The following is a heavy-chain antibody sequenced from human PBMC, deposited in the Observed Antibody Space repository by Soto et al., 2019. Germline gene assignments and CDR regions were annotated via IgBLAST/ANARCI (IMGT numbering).Heavy chain of an antibody. CDR1: GDSITAYY. J-gene: IGHJ4*02. Sequence: QVQLQESGPGLVKPSETLSLTCTVSGDSITAYYWSWIRQSPGKGLEWIGYIYRAGNTNYNHSLGSRVSMSVDTSRNRSSLKLRSVTAADTAIYYCARLNYYFHYWGQGTLVTVSS. CDR2: IYRAGNT. V-gene: IGHV4-59*08. CDR3: ARLNYYFHY. D-gene: IGHD1-20*01.